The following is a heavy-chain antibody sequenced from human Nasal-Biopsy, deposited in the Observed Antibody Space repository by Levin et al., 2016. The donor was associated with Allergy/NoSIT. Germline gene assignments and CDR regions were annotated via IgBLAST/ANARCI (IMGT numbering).Heavy chain of an antibody. V-gene: IGHV1-2*02. D-gene: IGHD4-23*01. CDR1: GYVFIGYY. J-gene: IGHJ6*02. CDR2: INPYTGVT. Sequence: ASVKVSCKGSGYVFIGYYMHWVRQAPGQGLEWMGRINPYTGVTNYAQKFHGRVTLTRDTSSRTAYMELTSLTVDDAAIYYCASRRTSAPDTNSHNGLEVWGQGTTVTVSS. CDR3: ASRRTSAPDTNSHNGLEV.